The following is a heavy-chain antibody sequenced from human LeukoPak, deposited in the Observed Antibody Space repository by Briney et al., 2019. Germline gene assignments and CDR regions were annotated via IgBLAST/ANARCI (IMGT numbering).Heavy chain of an antibody. CDR3: VRDGGVSGYDLLDY. CDR2: INQDGSEE. Sequence: GGSLRLSCAASGFTFSNYWMSWVRQAPGKGLEWVAHINQDGSEEHYMDSVKARVIISRDNAKHSLYLQMDSLRAEDTAVYYCVRDGGVSGYDLLDYWGQGTLVTVSS. J-gene: IGHJ4*02. D-gene: IGHD5-12*01. CDR1: GFTFSNYW. V-gene: IGHV3-7*01.